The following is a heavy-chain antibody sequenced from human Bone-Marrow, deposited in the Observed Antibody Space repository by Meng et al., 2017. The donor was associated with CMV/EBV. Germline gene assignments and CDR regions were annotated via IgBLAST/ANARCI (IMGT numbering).Heavy chain of an antibody. Sequence: EPRKIPRAASGFTFSTYWMHWVSQAPGKGLVWVSRINSDGSSTSYADSVKGRFTISRDNSKNSVYLHMRSLRAEDTAVYYCSISGAEWGRLDYWGQGTLVTVSS. CDR2: INSDGSST. J-gene: IGHJ4*02. CDR1: GFTFSTYW. V-gene: IGHV3-74*01. CDR3: SISGAEWGRLDY. D-gene: IGHD1-26*01.